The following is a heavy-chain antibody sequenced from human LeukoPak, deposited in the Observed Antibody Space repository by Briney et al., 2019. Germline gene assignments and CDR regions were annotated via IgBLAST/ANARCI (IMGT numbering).Heavy chain of an antibody. CDR3: ARGYCSGGSCLTDYGMDA. J-gene: IGHJ6*04. CDR1: GYTFTSYY. V-gene: IGHV1-46*01. CDR2: INPSGGST. D-gene: IGHD2-15*01. Sequence: ASVKVSCKASGYTFTSYYMHWVRQAPGQGLEWMGIINPSGGSTSYAQKFQGRVTMTRDTSTSTVYMELSSLRSEDTAVYYCARGYCSGGSCLTDYGMDAWGKGTTVTVSS.